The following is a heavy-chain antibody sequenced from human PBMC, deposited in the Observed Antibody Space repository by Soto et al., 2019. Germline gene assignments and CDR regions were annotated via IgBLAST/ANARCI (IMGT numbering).Heavy chain of an antibody. Sequence: SETLSLTCAVSGGSISSSNWWSWVRQPPGKGLEWIGEIYHSGSTNYNPSLKSRVTISVDKSKNQFSLKLSSVTAADTAVYYCARDVHSSRDYYYYGMDVWGQGTTVTVSS. J-gene: IGHJ6*02. CDR3: ARDVHSSRDYYYYGMDV. D-gene: IGHD6-13*01. CDR1: GGSISSSNW. V-gene: IGHV4-4*02. CDR2: IYHSGST.